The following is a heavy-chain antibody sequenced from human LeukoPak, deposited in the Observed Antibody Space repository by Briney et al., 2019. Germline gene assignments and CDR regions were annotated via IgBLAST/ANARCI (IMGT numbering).Heavy chain of an antibody. J-gene: IGHJ4*02. CDR2: ISGSGGST. CDR3: AKVTPADYDFWSGYLYYFDY. D-gene: IGHD3-3*01. Sequence: PGGSLRLSCAASGFTFSSYAVSWVRQAPGKGLEWVSAISGSGGSTYYADSVKGRFTISRDNSKNTLYLQMNSLRAEDTAVYYCAKVTPADYDFWSGYLYYFDYWGQGTLVTVSS. V-gene: IGHV3-23*01. CDR1: GFTFSSYA.